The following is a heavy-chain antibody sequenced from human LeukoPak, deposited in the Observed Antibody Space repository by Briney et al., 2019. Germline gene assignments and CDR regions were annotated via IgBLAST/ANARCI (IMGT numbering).Heavy chain of an antibody. J-gene: IGHJ4*02. CDR3: ARERNYDVLTGYYRGPPSYYFDY. D-gene: IGHD3-9*01. Sequence: SETLSLTCTVSGGSISSYYWGWIRQPPGKGLEWIGYIYYRESTNYNPSLKSRVTISIDTSKNQFSLKLSSVTAADTAVYYCARERNYDVLTGYYRGPPSYYFDYWGQGTLVTVSS. CDR2: IYYREST. V-gene: IGHV4-59*01. CDR1: GGSISSYY.